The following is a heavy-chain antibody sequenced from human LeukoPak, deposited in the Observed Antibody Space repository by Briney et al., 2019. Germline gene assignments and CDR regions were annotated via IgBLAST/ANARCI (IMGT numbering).Heavy chain of an antibody. CDR3: ARDKEMWYDILTGQDAFDI. V-gene: IGHV1-69*04. Sequence: ASVKVSCKASGGTFSSYAISWVRQAPGQGLEWMGRIIPILGIANYAQKFQGRVTITADKSTSTAYMELSSLRSEDTAVYYCARDKEMWYDILTGQDAFDIWGQGTMVTVSS. D-gene: IGHD3-9*01. CDR1: GGTFSSYA. CDR2: IIPILGIA. J-gene: IGHJ3*02.